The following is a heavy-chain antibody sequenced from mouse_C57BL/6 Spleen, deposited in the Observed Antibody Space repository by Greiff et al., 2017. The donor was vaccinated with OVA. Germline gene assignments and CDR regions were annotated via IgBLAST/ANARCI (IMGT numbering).Heavy chain of an antibody. D-gene: IGHD1-1*01. V-gene: IGHV1-15*01. Sequence: QVQLQQSGAELVRPGASVTLSCKASGYTFPDYEMHWVKQTPVHGLEWIGAIDPETGGTAYNQKFKGKAILTADKSSSTAYMELRSLTSEDSAVYYCTRYGSREKYYFDYWGQGTTLTVSS. J-gene: IGHJ2*01. CDR1: GYTFPDYE. CDR2: IDPETGGT. CDR3: TRYGSREKYYFDY.